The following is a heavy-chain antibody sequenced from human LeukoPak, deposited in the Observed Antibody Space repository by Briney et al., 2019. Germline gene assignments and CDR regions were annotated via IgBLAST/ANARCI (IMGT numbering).Heavy chain of an antibody. V-gene: IGHV3-48*03. D-gene: IGHD3-10*01. Sequence: GGSLRLSCAASGFTFSSYDINWVRQAPGKGLEWVSYISDTGDSIFYADSVKGRFTISRDNAKNSLYLQMNSLRAEDTALYYCASFGFPWGQGTLVTVSS. J-gene: IGHJ5*02. CDR1: GFTFSSYD. CDR2: ISDTGDSI. CDR3: ASFGFP.